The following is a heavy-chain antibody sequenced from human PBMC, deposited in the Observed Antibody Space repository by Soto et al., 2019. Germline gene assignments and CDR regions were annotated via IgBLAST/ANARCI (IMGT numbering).Heavy chain of an antibody. J-gene: IGHJ5*02. CDR1: GFTFSSYS. Sequence: GGSLRLSCAASGFTFSSYSMNWVRQAPGKGLEWVSSITCGGSNIYYADSVKGRFTISRDNSKNSLYLQMNSLRAEDTAVYYCAKAFAKDYYDSSGYYFFPNWFDPWGQGTLVTVSS. D-gene: IGHD3-22*01. V-gene: IGHV3-21*01. CDR3: AKAFAKDYYDSSGYYFFPNWFDP. CDR2: ITCGGSNI.